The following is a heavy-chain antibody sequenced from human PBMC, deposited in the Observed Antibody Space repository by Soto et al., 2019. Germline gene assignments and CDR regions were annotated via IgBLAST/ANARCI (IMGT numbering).Heavy chain of an antibody. Sequence: PGGALRLSCVASGFTFSSNAMSWVRQVPGKGLEGVASIGTSGDTTFYAGSGKGRFTISRDISKMTLFLQMTSLRAEDTAIYYCAKNYWTYPTTPAFDYWGQGTLVTVSS. J-gene: IGHJ4*02. CDR1: GFTFSSNA. V-gene: IGHV3-23*01. D-gene: IGHD1-7*01. CDR2: IGTSGDTT. CDR3: AKNYWTYPTTPAFDY.